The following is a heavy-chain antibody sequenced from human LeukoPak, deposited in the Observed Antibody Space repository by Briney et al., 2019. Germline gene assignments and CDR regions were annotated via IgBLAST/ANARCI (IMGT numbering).Heavy chain of an antibody. CDR2: IYYSGST. CDR1: GGSISNNY. V-gene: IGHV4-59*01. J-gene: IGHJ2*01. Sequence: SETLSLTCTVSGGSISNNYWSWIRQPPGKGLEWIGYIYYSGSTNYNPSLKSRVTISVDTSKNQFSLKLSSVTAADTAVYYCARSVWYFDLWGRGTLVTVSS. CDR3: ARSVWYFDL.